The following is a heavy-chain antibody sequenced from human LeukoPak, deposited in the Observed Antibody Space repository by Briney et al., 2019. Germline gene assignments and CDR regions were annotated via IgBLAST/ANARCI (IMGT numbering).Heavy chain of an antibody. V-gene: IGHV3-30*18. CDR2: ISYDGSYK. D-gene: IGHD3-9*01. CDR3: AKDLYDILTGYDYKAYCFDS. CDR1: GFIFSNYG. Sequence: GGSLRLSCAASGFIFSNYGMHWVRQAPGKGLEWVALISYDGSYKYYTDSVKGRFTVSRDNSENTLHLQMNSLRAEDTVMYYCAKDLYDILTGYDYKAYCFDSWGQGTLVTVSS. J-gene: IGHJ4*02.